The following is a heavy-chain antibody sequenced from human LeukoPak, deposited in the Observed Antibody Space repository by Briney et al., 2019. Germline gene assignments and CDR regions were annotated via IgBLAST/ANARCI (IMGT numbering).Heavy chain of an antibody. V-gene: IGHV3-7*05. CDR1: GFTFSSYW. D-gene: IGHD6-13*01. Sequence: PGGSLRLSCAASGFTFSSYWMSWVCQAPGKGLEWVANIKQDGSEEVYVDSVKGRFTISRDNAQRSLYLQMNSLRAEDTAVYYCARDPYSSSWSYGMDVWGQGTTVTVSS. J-gene: IGHJ6*02. CDR2: IKQDGSEE. CDR3: ARDPYSSSWSYGMDV.